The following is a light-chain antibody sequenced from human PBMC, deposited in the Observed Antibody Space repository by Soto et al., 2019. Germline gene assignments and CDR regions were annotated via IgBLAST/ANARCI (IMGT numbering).Light chain of an antibody. CDR3: SSYKTSSTVVV. CDR2: GVS. J-gene: IGLJ2*01. Sequence: QSALTQPASVSGSPGQSITISCTGTSSDVGGYNYVSWYQQYPGKAPKLMIFGVSDRPSGVSNRFSGSKSGNTASLTISGFQAEDEADYYCSSYKTSSTVVVFGGGTKLTVL. V-gene: IGLV2-14*01. CDR1: SSDVGGYNY.